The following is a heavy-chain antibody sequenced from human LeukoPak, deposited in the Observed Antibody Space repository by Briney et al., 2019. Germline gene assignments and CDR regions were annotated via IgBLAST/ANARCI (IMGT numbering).Heavy chain of an antibody. V-gene: IGHV4-59*01. J-gene: IGHJ4*02. D-gene: IGHD2-15*01. CDR2: IYYSGST. CDR3: ARIHRYCSGGACYVLDN. Sequence: SETLSLTCTVSGGSINNYYWSWIRQPPGKGLEWIGYIYYSGSTDYNPSLKSRVTISIDASKNQFSLRLRSVTAADTAVYYCARIHRYCSGGACYVLDNWGQGTLVAVSS. CDR1: GGSINNYY.